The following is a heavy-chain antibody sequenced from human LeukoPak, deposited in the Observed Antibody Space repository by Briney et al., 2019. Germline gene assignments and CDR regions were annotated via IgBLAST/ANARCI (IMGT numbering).Heavy chain of an antibody. Sequence: SETLSLTCTVSGGSVSSGNYCWSWIRQPPGKGPEWIGYIYYSGSTNYNPALKSRVTISVDTSKNQFSLKLSSVTAADTAVYYCARQVGTIGCHFDHWGQGILVTVSS. CDR2: IYYSGST. CDR1: GGSVSSGNYC. CDR3: ARQVGTIGCHFDH. V-gene: IGHV4-61*01. D-gene: IGHD5-12*01. J-gene: IGHJ4*02.